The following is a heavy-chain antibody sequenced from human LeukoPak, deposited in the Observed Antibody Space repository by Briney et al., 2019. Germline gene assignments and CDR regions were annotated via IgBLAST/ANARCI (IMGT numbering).Heavy chain of an antibody. V-gene: IGHV4-4*07. CDR2: IYTSGST. CDR1: GGSISSYY. Sequence: SETLFLTCTVSGGSISSYYWSWIRQPAGKGLEWIGRIYTSGSTNYNPSLKSRVTISVDTSKNQFSLKLSSVTAADTAVYYCARVPGGFLDPRYFDYWGQGTLVTVSS. D-gene: IGHD3-3*01. CDR3: ARVPGGFLDPRYFDY. J-gene: IGHJ4*02.